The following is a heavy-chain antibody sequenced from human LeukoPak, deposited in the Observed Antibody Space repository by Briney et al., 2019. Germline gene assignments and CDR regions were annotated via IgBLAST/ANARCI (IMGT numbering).Heavy chain of an antibody. CDR2: IYTSGST. D-gene: IGHD2-2*01. CDR1: GGSISSYY. Sequence: SETLSLTCTVSGGSISSYYWSWIRQPAGKGLEGIGRIYTSGSTNYNPSLKSRVTMSVDTSKNQFSLKLSSVTAADTAVYYCARDRTYCSSTSCYSAFDIWGQGTMVTVSS. V-gene: IGHV4-4*07. J-gene: IGHJ3*02. CDR3: ARDRTYCSSTSCYSAFDI.